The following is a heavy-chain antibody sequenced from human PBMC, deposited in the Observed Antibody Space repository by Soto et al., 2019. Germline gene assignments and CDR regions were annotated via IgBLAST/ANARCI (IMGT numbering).Heavy chain of an antibody. D-gene: IGHD3-3*01. V-gene: IGHV3-30*03. CDR1: GFTFSRYG. Sequence: QVQLVESGGGVVQPERSLRLSCAASGFTFSRYGMHWVRQTPGKGLEWVAVISDNGSDKYYGDSVKGRFTISRDNSKNTLDLHMNSLRAEDTVVYFCARDPFGQTYPVVYDYWGQGTLVTVSS. CDR3: ARDPFGQTYPVVYDY. CDR2: ISDNGSDK. J-gene: IGHJ4*02.